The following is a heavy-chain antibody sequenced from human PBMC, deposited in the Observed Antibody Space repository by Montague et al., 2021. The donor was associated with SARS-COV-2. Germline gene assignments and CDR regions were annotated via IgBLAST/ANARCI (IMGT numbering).Heavy chain of an antibody. CDR3: ASQTLGITIFGVVNGRWFDP. D-gene: IGHD3-3*01. V-gene: IGHV4-39*01. J-gene: IGHJ5*02. CDR2: IYYSGST. Sequence: SETLSLTCTVSGGSISSSSYYWGWIRQPPGKGLEWIGSIYYSGSTNYNPSLKSRVTISVDTSKNQFSLKLSSVTAADTAVYYCASQTLGITIFGVVNGRWFDPWGQGTLVTVSS. CDR1: GGSISSSSYY.